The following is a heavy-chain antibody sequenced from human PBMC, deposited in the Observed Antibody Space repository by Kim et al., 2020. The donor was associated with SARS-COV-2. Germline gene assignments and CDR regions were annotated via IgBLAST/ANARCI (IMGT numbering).Heavy chain of an antibody. J-gene: IGHJ6*03. CDR3: ARSGDDSYYYYYMDV. CDR1: GFTFSSYE. V-gene: IGHV3-48*03. D-gene: IGHD2-21*02. CDR2: ISSSGSTI. Sequence: GGSLRLSCAASGFTFSSYEMNWVRQAPGKGLEWVSYISSSGSTIYYADSVKGRFTISRDNAKNSLYLQMNSLRAEDTAVYYCARSGDDSYYYYYMDVWGKGTTVTVSS.